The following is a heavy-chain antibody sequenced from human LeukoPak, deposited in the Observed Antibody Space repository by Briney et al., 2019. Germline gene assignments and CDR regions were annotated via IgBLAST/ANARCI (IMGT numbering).Heavy chain of an antibody. Sequence: SETLSLTCTVSGGSISSSSYYWGWIRQPPGKGLEWIGSIYYSGSTYYNPSLKSRVTISVDTSKNQFSLKLSSVTAADTAVYYCATNYDFWSGHDYWGQGTLVTVSS. CDR2: IYYSGST. CDR1: GGSISSSSYY. J-gene: IGHJ4*02. D-gene: IGHD3-3*01. CDR3: ATNYDFWSGHDY. V-gene: IGHV4-39*01.